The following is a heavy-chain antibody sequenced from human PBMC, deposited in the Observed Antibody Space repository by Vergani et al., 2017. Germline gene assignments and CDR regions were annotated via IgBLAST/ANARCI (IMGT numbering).Heavy chain of an antibody. CDR2: ISSGSSTI. D-gene: IGHD7-27*01. CDR3: ARAPHLPLTGVDY. Sequence: EVQLVESGGGLVQPGGSLRLSCAASGFTFSSHSMNWVRQAPGKGLEWVSYISSGSSTIYYADSVKGRITISRDNAKNSVYLQMNSLRAEDTAVYYCARAPHLPLTGVDYWGQGTLVTVSS. CDR1: GFTFSSHS. V-gene: IGHV3-48*01. J-gene: IGHJ4*02.